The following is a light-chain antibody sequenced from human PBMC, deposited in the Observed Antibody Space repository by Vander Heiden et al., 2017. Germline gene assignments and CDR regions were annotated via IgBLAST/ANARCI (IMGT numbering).Light chain of an antibody. CDR2: TAT. J-gene: IGKJ4*01. CDR3: QQSYSTLLT. V-gene: IGKV1-39*01. CDR1: QSISDH. Sequence: DIQMTKSPSTLPASVGDRVSITCRASQSISDHLNWYQQKAGEAPRLLIYTATSLQSGVPSRFSGSGSGTEFTLTISSLQPEDFATYYCQQSYSTLLTFGGGTKVEIK.